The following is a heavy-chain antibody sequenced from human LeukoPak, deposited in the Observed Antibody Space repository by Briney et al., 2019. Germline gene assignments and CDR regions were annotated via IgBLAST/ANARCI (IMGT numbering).Heavy chain of an antibody. CDR1: GFTFSSYA. D-gene: IGHD3-10*01. Sequence: GGSLRLSCAASGFTFSSYAMSWVRQAPGKGLEWVSAISGSGGSTYYADSVKGRFTISRDNSKNTLYLQMNSLRAEDTAVYYCAKVPARGVTYSYYFDYWGQGTLVTVSS. J-gene: IGHJ4*02. CDR2: ISGSGGST. V-gene: IGHV3-23*01. CDR3: AKVPARGVTYSYYFDY.